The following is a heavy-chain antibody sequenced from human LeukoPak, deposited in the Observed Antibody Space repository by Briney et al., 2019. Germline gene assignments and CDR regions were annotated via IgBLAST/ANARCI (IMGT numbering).Heavy chain of an antibody. J-gene: IGHJ6*03. V-gene: IGHV4-38-2*02. CDR1: GSSITSVSY. CDR3: AREVYGSGSQYYYYMDV. CDR2: LSHSGAT. D-gene: IGHD3-10*01. Sequence: SETLSLTCSVSGSSITSVSYWAWIRQAPEKGLEWIGSLSHSGATYYNPSLTSRLSTSVDTSKNQFSLKLSSVTAADTAVYYCAREVYGSGSQYYYYMDVWGKGTTVTVSS.